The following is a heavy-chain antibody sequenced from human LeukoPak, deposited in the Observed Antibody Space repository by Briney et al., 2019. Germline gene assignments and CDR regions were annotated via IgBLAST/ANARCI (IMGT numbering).Heavy chain of an antibody. Sequence: SETLSLTCTVSGGSINNYYWSWIRQPAGKGLEWIGRIYTRGSTNYNPSLKSRVTMSVDTSKNQFSLRLSSVTAADTAVYYCARGRYCSADICSGGDAFDIWGQGTMVSVSS. J-gene: IGHJ3*02. CDR3: ARGRYCSADICSGGDAFDI. D-gene: IGHD2-15*01. V-gene: IGHV4-4*07. CDR1: GGSINNYY. CDR2: IYTRGST.